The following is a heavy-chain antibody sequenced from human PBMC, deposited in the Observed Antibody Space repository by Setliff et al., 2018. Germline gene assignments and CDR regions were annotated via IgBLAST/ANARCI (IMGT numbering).Heavy chain of an antibody. Sequence: PGGSLRLSCAASGFTFSSYEMNWVRQAPGKGLEWLSYVSPRSTFIHVADSVRGRFTVSRDDARGSVLLQMNSLRAEDTGIYYCATSSYYDNAGYRFFDNWGQGTQVTVSS. CDR1: GFTFSSYE. CDR2: VSPRSTFI. J-gene: IGHJ4*02. V-gene: IGHV3-48*03. CDR3: ATSSYYDNAGYRFFDN. D-gene: IGHD3-9*01.